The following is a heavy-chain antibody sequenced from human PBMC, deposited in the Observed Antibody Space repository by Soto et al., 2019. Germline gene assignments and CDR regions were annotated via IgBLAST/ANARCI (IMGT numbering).Heavy chain of an antibody. CDR2: INPKSGGT. V-gene: IGHV1-2*02. CDR1: GNTFTGDF. Sequence: ASVKVSCKASGNTFTGDFMHWVRQAPGQGLEWMGWINPKSGGTNFAQKFQGRVTLTRDTSTSTAYIELSSLRSDDPAVYYCARDSVDYYDSSGYDYWGQGTLVTVFS. J-gene: IGHJ4*02. D-gene: IGHD3-22*01. CDR3: ARDSVDYYDSSGYDY.